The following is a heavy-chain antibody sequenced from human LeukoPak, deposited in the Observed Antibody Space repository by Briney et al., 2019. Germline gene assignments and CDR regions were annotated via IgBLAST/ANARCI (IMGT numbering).Heavy chain of an antibody. CDR2: ISAYNGST. CDR1: GYTFTSYG. Sequence: GASVKVSCKASGYTFTSYGISWVRQAPGQGLEWMGWISAYNGSTNYAQKLQGRVTMTTDTSTSTAYMELRSLRSDDTAVYYCARGDPTAAAGKEVDYWGQGTLVTVSS. CDR3: ARGDPTAAAGKEVDY. V-gene: IGHV1-18*04. D-gene: IGHD6-13*01. J-gene: IGHJ4*02.